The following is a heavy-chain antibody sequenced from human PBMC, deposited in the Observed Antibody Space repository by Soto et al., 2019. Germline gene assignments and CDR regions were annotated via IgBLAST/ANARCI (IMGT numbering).Heavy chain of an antibody. CDR2: ILYDGSKK. CDR1: GFTFISYG. CDR3: VKDGSSGWPYFDDMDV. J-gene: IGHJ6*02. V-gene: IGHV3-30*18. D-gene: IGHD6-19*01. Sequence: PGGSLRLSCAASGFTFISYGMHWVRQAPGKGLEWVAVILYDGSKKYYADSVKGRFTISRDNSKNTLYLQMSSLRAEDTDLYYCVKDGSSGWPYFDDMDVWGQGTTVTVSS.